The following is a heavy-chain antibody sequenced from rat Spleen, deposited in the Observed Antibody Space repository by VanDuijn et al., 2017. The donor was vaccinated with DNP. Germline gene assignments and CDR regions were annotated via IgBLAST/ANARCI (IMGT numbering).Heavy chain of an antibody. CDR3: TTLNFYASLAEYFDY. CDR2: ISASGGRT. CDR1: GFTFSYYG. Sequence: EVQLVESGGGLVQPGRSLKLSCAASGFTFSYYGMAWVRQAPKKGLEWVASISASGGRTYYRDSVKGRFTISRDNAKNTLYLQMDSLGSEDTATYYCTTLNFYASLAEYFDYWGPGVVVTVSS. V-gene: IGHV5S13*01. J-gene: IGHJ2*01. D-gene: IGHD1-12*01.